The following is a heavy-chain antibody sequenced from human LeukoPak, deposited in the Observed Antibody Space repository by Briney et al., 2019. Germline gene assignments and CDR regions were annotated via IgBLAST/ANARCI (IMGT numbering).Heavy chain of an antibody. J-gene: IGHJ3*02. CDR3: ARVGPRYSYGRGSFDI. CDR2: IYTSGST. Sequence: SETLSLTCTASGGSISSYYWSWIRQPAGKGLEWIGRIYTSGSTNYNPSLKSRVTMSVDTSKNQFSLKLSSVTAADTAVYYCARVGPRYSYGRGSFDIWGQGTMVTVSS. V-gene: IGHV4-4*07. D-gene: IGHD5-18*01. CDR1: GGSISSYY.